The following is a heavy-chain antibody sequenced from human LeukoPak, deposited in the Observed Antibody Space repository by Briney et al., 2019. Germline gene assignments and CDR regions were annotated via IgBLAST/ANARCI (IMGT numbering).Heavy chain of an antibody. Sequence: GGSLRLSCAASGFTFSSYGMHWVRQAPGKGLEWVAVISYDGSNKYYADSVKGRFTISRDNSKNTLYLQMNSLRAEDTAVYYCAKDMPVSGSYYNLGLRPIDYWGQGTLVTVSS. V-gene: IGHV3-30*18. CDR1: GFTFSSYG. CDR3: AKDMPVSGSYYNLGLRPIDY. CDR2: ISYDGSNK. J-gene: IGHJ4*02. D-gene: IGHD3-10*01.